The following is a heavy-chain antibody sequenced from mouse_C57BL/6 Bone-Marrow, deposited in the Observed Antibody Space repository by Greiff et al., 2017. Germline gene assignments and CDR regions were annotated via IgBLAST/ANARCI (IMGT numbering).Heavy chain of an antibody. J-gene: IGHJ3*01. CDR3: ARSRWAWFAY. V-gene: IGHV1-82*01. D-gene: IGHD4-1*01. CDR1: GYAFSSSW. CDR2: IYPGDGDT. Sequence: VQGVESGPELVKPGASVKISCKASGYAFSSSWMNWVKQRPGKGLEWIGRIYPGDGDTNYNGKFKGKATLTADKSSSTAYMQLSGLTSEDSAVYFCARSRWAWFAYWGQGTLVTVSA.